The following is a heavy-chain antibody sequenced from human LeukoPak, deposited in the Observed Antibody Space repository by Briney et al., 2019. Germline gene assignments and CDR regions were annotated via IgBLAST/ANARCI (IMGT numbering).Heavy chain of an antibody. V-gene: IGHV4-31*03. D-gene: IGHD3-10*01. Sequence: SETLSLTCTVSGGSISSGGYYWSWIRQHPGKGLEWIGYIHYSGSTYYNPSLKSRVTISVDTSKNQFSLKLSSVTAADTAVYYCARDRTYYYGSGSRMDVWGQGTTVTVSS. CDR1: GGSISSGGYY. J-gene: IGHJ6*02. CDR2: IHYSGST. CDR3: ARDRTYYYGSGSRMDV.